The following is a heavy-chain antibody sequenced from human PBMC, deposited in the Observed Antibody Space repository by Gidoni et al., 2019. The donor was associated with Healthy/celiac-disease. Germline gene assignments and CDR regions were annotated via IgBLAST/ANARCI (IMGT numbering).Heavy chain of an antibody. D-gene: IGHD2-15*01. CDR2: ISGSGGST. CDR1: GFPFSSYA. CDR3: AKRSLGGSCLDY. V-gene: IGHV3-23*01. Sequence: EVQLLESGGGLVQPGGSLRLSCAAAGFPFSSYAMRWVRQAPGKGLEWVSAISGSGGSTYYADSVKGRFTISRDNSKNTLYLQMNSLRAEDTAVYYCAKRSLGGSCLDYWGQGTLVTVSS. J-gene: IGHJ4*02.